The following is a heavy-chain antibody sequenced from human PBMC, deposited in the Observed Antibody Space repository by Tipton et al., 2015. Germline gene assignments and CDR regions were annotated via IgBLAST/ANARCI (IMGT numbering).Heavy chain of an antibody. D-gene: IGHD3-22*01. CDR1: GVPISSTGYY. Sequence: TLSLTCTVSGVPISSTGYYWGWIRQPPGKGLEWIGSIYYSGDTYYNPSLKSRVTISVDTSKKQFSLKLSSVTAADTAVYYCASGLFAEYWGQGALVTVSS. CDR3: ASGLFAEY. CDR2: IYYSGDT. V-gene: IGHV4-39*07. J-gene: IGHJ4*02.